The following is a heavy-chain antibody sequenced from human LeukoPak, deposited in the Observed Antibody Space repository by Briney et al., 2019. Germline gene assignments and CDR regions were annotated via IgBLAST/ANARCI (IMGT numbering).Heavy chain of an antibody. CDR2: IIPIFGTA. J-gene: IGHJ3*01. Sequence: SVKVSCKASGGTFSSYDISWVRQAPGQGLEWMGRIIPIFGTANYAQKFQGRVAITTDESTSTAYMELSSLRSEDTAVYYCASFNSGSDAFDVWGQGTMVTVSS. CDR1: GGTFSSYD. CDR3: ASFNSGSDAFDV. V-gene: IGHV1-69*05. D-gene: IGHD1-26*01.